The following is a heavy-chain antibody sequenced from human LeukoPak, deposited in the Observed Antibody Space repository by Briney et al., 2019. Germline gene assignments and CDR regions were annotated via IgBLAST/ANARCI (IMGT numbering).Heavy chain of an antibody. J-gene: IGHJ6*04. CDR3: ARDQSDILTGYVSDV. CDR1: GGSISSSSYY. V-gene: IGHV4-39*07. D-gene: IGHD3-9*01. Sequence: SETLSLTCTVSGGSISSSSYYWGWIRQPPGKGLEWIGSIYYSGSTYYNPSLKSRVTISVDTSKNQFSLKLSSVTAADTAVYYCARDQSDILTGYVSDVWGKGTTVTVSS. CDR2: IYYSGST.